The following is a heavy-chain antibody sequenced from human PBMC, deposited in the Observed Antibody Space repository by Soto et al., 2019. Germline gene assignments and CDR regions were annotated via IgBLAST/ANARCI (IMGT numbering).Heavy chain of an antibody. CDR1: GGSISSSNW. CDR3: ASRTYAMEV. V-gene: IGHV4-4*02. J-gene: IGHJ6*02. CDR2: IFHNGNT. Sequence: QVQLQESGPGLVKPSGTLSLTCAVSGGSISSSNWWRWVRQPPGKGLEWIGEIFHNGNTYSNPSLTGRGTMSVDKSKNQFSLNLNSVTAADTAGYYCASRTYAMEVWGQGTTVTVSS.